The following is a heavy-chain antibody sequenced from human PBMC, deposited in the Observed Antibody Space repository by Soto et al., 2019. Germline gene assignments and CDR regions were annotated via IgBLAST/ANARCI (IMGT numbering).Heavy chain of an antibody. D-gene: IGHD3-3*01. V-gene: IGHV4-61*01. CDR2: VYHTGRT. Sequence: PSETLSLTCTASGGSFPSGRYSWSWIRQPPGKGLEWIGYVYHTGRTSYNPSLKSRVSISMDTSKNQFSLILDSVTAADTAVYFCARDFAYFDSWGQGTLVT. J-gene: IGHJ4*02. CDR1: GGSFPSGRYS. CDR3: ARDFAYFDS.